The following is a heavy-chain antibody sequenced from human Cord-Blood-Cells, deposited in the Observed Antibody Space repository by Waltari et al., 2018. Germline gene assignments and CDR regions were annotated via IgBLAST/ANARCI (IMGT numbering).Heavy chain of an antibody. CDR1: GYTFTSYY. D-gene: IGHD7-27*01. V-gene: IGHV1-46*01. Sequence: QVQLVQSGAEVKKPGASVKVSCKASGYTFTSYYMHWVRQAPGQGLEWMGIINPSGGSKSTAQKFRGRVTMTRDTSTSTVYMELSSLRSEDTAVYYCASSQKTGDLDYWGQGTLVTVSS. CDR3: ASSQKTGDLDY. CDR2: INPSGGSK. J-gene: IGHJ4*02.